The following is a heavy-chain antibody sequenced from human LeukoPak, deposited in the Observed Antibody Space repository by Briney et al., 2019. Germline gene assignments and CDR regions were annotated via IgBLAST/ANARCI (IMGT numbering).Heavy chain of an antibody. D-gene: IGHD3-3*01. J-gene: IGHJ4*02. CDR2: ISSSSSTI. CDR3: ARDTNFYFDY. Sequence: PGGSLRLSCAASGFTFSTYGMSWVRQAPGKGLEWVSYISSSSSTIYYADSVKGRFTISRDNAKNSLYLQMNSLRAEDTAVYYCARDTNFYFDYWGQGTLVTVSS. V-gene: IGHV3-48*01. CDR1: GFTFSTYG.